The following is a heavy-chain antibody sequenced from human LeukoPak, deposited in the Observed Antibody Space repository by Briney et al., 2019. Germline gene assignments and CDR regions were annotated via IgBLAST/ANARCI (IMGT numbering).Heavy chain of an antibody. V-gene: IGHV3-23*01. J-gene: IGHJ4*02. CDR3: AKSSDGSTSFDQ. Sequence: GGSLRLSCVASGFTLRTYAMSWVRQAPGKGLEWVSGISDSGGTTYYVDSVKGRFTISRDNSKNTLYLQINSLRAEDMASYYCAKSSDGSTSFDQWGQGTLVTVSS. D-gene: IGHD2-2*01. CDR1: GFTLRTYA. CDR2: ISDSGGTT.